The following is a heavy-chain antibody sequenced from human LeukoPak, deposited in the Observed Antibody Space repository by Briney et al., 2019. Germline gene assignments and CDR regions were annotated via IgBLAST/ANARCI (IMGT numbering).Heavy chain of an antibody. Sequence: SETLSLTCTVSGGSISSSSYYWGWIRQPPGKGLEWIGSIYYSGSTYYNPSLKSRVTISVDTSKNQFSLKLSSVTAADTAVYYCARGRYYYGSGTQRSYFDYWGQGTLVTVSS. V-gene: IGHV4-39*07. CDR2: IYYSGST. D-gene: IGHD3-10*01. J-gene: IGHJ4*02. CDR3: ARGRYYYGSGTQRSYFDY. CDR1: GGSISSSSYY.